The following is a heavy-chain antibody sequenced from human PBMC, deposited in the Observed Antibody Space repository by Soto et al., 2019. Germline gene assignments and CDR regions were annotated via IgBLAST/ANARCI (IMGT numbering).Heavy chain of an antibody. J-gene: IGHJ4*02. V-gene: IGHV4-4*07. CDR2: IDASGST. Sequence: QGQLQESGPGLVKPSETLSLTCTVSGGSISSYYCNWIRQPAGKGLEWIGLIDASGSTHYTPSLKCRATMSVDTSRNQCYRRLSDVTAADTAVYCCARGGHDFWSGPFDYWGQGNLVTVSS. D-gene: IGHD3-3*01. CDR1: GGSISSYY. CDR3: ARGGHDFWSGPFDY.